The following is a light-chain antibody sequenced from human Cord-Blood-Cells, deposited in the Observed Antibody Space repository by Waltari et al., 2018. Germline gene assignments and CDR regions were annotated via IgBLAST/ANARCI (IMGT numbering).Light chain of an antibody. CDR3: CSYAGSSTFRV. CDR1: SSDVGSYNL. J-gene: IGLJ3*02. Sequence: QSALTQPASVSGSPGQSITISCTGTSSDVGSYNLVSWYQQHPGKAPKLMIYEGSKRPSGVSNRFSGSKSGTTASLTISGLQAEDEADYYCCSYAGSSTFRVFGGGTKLTVL. CDR2: EGS. V-gene: IGLV2-23*03.